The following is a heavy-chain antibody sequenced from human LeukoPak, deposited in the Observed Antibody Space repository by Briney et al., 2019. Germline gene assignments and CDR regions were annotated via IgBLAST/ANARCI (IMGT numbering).Heavy chain of an antibody. V-gene: IGHV1-69*13. CDR2: IIPVFGTA. CDR1: GGTFSSYA. Sequence: GASVKVSCKASGGTFSSYAISWVRQAPGQGLEWMGGIIPVFGTANYAQKFQGRVTITADESTSTAYMELSSPRSEDTAVYYCARRRDAGSSWHSITKSYYFDYWGQGTLVTVSS. CDR3: ARRRDAGSSWHSITKSYYFDY. J-gene: IGHJ4*02. D-gene: IGHD6-13*01.